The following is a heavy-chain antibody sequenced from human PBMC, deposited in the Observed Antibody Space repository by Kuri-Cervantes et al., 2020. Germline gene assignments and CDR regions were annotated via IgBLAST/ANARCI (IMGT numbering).Heavy chain of an antibody. CDR3: ARFYDILTGYSTFGY. J-gene: IGHJ4*02. V-gene: IGHV3-72*01. CDR1: GFTFSDHY. D-gene: IGHD3-9*01. Sequence: GESLKISCAASGFTFSDHYMDWVRQAPGKGLEWVSRSRNKTKGYTTEYAASVKGRFTISRDATQNSLYLQMNSLKTEDTAVYYCARFYDILTGYSTFGYWGQGTLVTVSS. CDR2: SRNKTKGYTT.